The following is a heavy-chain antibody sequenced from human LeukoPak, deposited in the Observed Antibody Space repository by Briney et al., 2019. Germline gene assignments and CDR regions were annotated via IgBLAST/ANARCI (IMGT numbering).Heavy chain of an antibody. CDR1: GFTFSSFW. CDR3: VRARDATSGRPLDY. D-gene: IGHD3-22*01. J-gene: IGHJ4*02. V-gene: IGHV3-74*01. Sequence: GGSLRLSCVASGFTFSSFWMHWVRQAPGKGLVWVSRIDSEESVTNYADSVKGRFTISRDNAKNTLYLQMNSLRAEDTAVYYCVRARDATSGRPLDYWGQGTLVTVSS. CDR2: IDSEESVT.